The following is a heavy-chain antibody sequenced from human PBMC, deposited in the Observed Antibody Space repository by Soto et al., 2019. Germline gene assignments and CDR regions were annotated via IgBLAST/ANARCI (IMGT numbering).Heavy chain of an antibody. CDR1: GYSFTSYW. CDR2: IDPSDSYT. D-gene: IGHD4-17*01. Sequence: GESLKISCKGSGYSFTSYWISWLLQMPGKGLEWMGRIDPSDSYTNYSPSFQGHVTISADKSISTAYLQWSSLKASDTAMYYCARHLVGYGDYLVGMEVWGEGTTVTVSS. CDR3: ARHLVGYGDYLVGMEV. V-gene: IGHV5-10-1*01. J-gene: IGHJ6*04.